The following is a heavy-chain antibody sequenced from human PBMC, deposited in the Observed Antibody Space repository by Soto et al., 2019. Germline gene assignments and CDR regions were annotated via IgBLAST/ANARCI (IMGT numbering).Heavy chain of an antibody. V-gene: IGHV3-53*01. D-gene: IGHD2-2*02. Sequence: GSLRLSCSASGFTVRNNYMIWVRQAPGKGLEWVSLIYSGGSTFYADSVKGRFTISRDNSNNTLFLQMNSLRAEDTAVYFCAAYTSLDYWGQGTLVTVSS. CDR2: IYSGGST. J-gene: IGHJ4*02. CDR3: AAYTSLDY. CDR1: GFTVRNNY.